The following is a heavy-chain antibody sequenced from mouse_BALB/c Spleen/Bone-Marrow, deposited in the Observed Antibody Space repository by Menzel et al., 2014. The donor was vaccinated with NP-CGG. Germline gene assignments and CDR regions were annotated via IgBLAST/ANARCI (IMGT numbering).Heavy chain of an antibody. J-gene: IGHJ2*01. CDR3: ARYGNYFDY. V-gene: IGHV3-5*02. D-gene: IGHD2-1*01. Sequence: DVKLQESGPGLVKPSQTVSPTRTVTGISITTGNYRWSWIRQFPGNKLEWIGYIYYSGTITYNPSLTSRTTITRDTSKNQFSLEMNSLTAEDTATYYCARYGNYFDYWGQGTTLTVSS. CDR1: GISITTGNYR. CDR2: IYYSGTI.